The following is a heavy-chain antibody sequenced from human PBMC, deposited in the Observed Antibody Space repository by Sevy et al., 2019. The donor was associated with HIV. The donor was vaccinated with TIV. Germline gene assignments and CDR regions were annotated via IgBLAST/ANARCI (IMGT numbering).Heavy chain of an antibody. Sequence: GGSLRLSCKGSGYSFTSYWIGWVRQMPGKGLEWMGIIYPDDSDTRYSPSFQGQVTISPDKSISTAYLQWSSLKASDTAMYYCARRSHFSVAAADYWGQGTLVTVSS. V-gene: IGHV5-51*01. CDR2: IYPDDSDT. D-gene: IGHD6-13*01. CDR1: GYSFTSYW. CDR3: ARRSHFSVAAADY. J-gene: IGHJ4*02.